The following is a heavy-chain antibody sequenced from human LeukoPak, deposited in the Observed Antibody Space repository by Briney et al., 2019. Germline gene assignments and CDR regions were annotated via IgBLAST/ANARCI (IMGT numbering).Heavy chain of an antibody. CDR1: GGTFSSYA. D-gene: IGHD6-19*01. CDR3: ARARSIAVGSYYYGMDV. Sequence: SVNVSFTASGGTFSSYAISWVRQAPGQGLEWMGGIIPIFGTANYAQKFQGRVTITADESTSTAYMELSSLRSEDTAVYYCARARSIAVGSYYYGMDVWGQGTTVTVSS. V-gene: IGHV1-69*01. J-gene: IGHJ6*02. CDR2: IIPIFGTA.